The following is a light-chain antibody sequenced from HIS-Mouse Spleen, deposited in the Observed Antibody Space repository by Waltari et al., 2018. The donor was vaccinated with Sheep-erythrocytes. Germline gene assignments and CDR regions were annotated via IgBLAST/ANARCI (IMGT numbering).Light chain of an antibody. CDR3: QAWDSSTAVV. J-gene: IGLJ2*01. Sequence: SYELTQSPSVSVSPGQTASITCSGTTLGAKYACWYQQKPGQSPVLVIYQDSKRPSGIPERFSGSNSGNTATLTISGTQAMDEADYYCQAWDSSTAVVFGGGTKLTVL. CDR2: QDS. V-gene: IGLV3-1*01. CDR1: TLGAKY.